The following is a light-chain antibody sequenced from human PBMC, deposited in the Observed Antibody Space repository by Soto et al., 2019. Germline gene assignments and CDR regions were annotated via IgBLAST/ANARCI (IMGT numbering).Light chain of an antibody. V-gene: IGKV3-20*01. CDR2: GAS. CDR3: QQYDSSPRT. Sequence: EIVLTQSPGTLSLSPGERGTLSCRASQSVSSSYLAWYQQKPGQAPRLLIYGASRRATGIQDRFSGSGSGTDFTLTIRRLEPEDFAVYYCQQYDSSPRTFGQGTKVDIK. J-gene: IGKJ1*01. CDR1: QSVSSSY.